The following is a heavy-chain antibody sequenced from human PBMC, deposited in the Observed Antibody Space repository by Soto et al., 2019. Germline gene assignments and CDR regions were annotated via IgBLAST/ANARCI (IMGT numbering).Heavy chain of an antibody. Sequence: PSETLSLTCTVSGGSISSYYWNWIRQPPGKGLEWIGDIYYSGSSTYNPSLKSRVTISVDMSRNQFSLRLSSVTADDTAVYYCARARGGSGSYYNDRDYYYYMDVWGKGTTVTVSS. D-gene: IGHD3-10*01. CDR1: GGSISSYY. J-gene: IGHJ6*03. CDR2: IYYSGSS. V-gene: IGHV4-59*01. CDR3: ARARGGSGSYYNDRDYYYYMDV.